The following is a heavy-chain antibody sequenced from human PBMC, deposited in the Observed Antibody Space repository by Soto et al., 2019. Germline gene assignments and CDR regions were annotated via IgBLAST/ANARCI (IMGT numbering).Heavy chain of an antibody. V-gene: IGHV3-48*03. J-gene: IGHJ3*02. Sequence: EVQLVESGGGLVQPGGSLRLSCAASGFTFSSYEMNWVRQAPGKGLEWVSYISSSGSTIYYADSVKGRFTISRDNANNSLYLQMNSLRAEDTAVYYCARDRYYYDSSGYYPDAFDIWGQGTMVTVSS. CDR3: ARDRYYYDSSGYYPDAFDI. CDR1: GFTFSSYE. CDR2: ISSSGSTI. D-gene: IGHD3-22*01.